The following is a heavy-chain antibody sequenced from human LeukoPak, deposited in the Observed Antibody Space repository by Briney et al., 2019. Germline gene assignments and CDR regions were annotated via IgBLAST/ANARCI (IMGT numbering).Heavy chain of an antibody. V-gene: IGHV3-30-3*01. D-gene: IGHD3-10*01. CDR1: RFTFSNYA. CDR2: ISHDRSNN. J-gene: IGHJ4*02. CDR3: ARDLSGSYMSDY. Sequence: GGSLRLSCAASRFTFSNYAMHWARQAPGKGLEWVAFISHDRSNNCHADSVKGRFTISRDNSKNTLYLQMNSLTDEDTAVYYCARDLSGSYMSDYWGQGTLVTVSS.